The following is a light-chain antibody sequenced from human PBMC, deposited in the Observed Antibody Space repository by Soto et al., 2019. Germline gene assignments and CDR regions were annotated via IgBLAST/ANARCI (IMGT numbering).Light chain of an antibody. CDR3: MQSLQTPLT. CDR2: LGS. Sequence: IGMTQSPLSLPGTPGEPAFIAFRSTQSLLERNGYHSFEWYLQKTGHYTQLLIYLGSNRAYGVPDRFSGSGSGTDFTLKISRVEADDVGVYYCMQSLQTPLTLGQGTKVDIK. CDR1: QSLLERNGYHS. J-gene: IGKJ1*01. V-gene: IGKV2-28*01.